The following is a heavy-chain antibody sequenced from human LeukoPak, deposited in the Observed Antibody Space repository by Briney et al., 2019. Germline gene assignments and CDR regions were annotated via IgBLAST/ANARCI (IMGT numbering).Heavy chain of an antibody. V-gene: IGHV4-34*01. CDR2: INHGGST. Sequence: SETLSLTCAVYGGSFRGYYWSWLRQPPGKGLEWIGEINHGGSTNYNPSLKSRVTISVDTSKNQFSLKLSSVTAADTAVYYCAAGTGYCSGSCYPYYFDYWGQGTLVTVSS. J-gene: IGHJ4*02. CDR3: AAGTGYCSGSCYPYYFDY. CDR1: GGSFRGYY. D-gene: IGHD2-15*01.